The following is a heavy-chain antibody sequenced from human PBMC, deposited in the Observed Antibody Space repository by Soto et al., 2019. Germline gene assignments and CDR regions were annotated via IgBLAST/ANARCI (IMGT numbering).Heavy chain of an antibody. CDR1: GFTFSSYA. D-gene: IGHD5-18*01. J-gene: IGHJ4*02. CDR3: PRDRGYSYASLRFDY. V-gene: IGHV3-30-3*01. Sequence: QVQLVESGGGVVQPGRSLRLSCAASGFTFSSYAMHWVRQAPGKGLEWVAAISYDGSNKYYADSVKGRFTISRDNSKNTLYLQMNSLRAEDTAVYYCPRDRGYSYASLRFDYWGQGTLVTVSS. CDR2: ISYDGSNK.